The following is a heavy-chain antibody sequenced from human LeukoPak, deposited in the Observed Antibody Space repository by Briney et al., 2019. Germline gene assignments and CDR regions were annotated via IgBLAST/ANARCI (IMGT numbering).Heavy chain of an antibody. V-gene: IGHV1-18*01. J-gene: IGHJ6*02. D-gene: IGHD6-13*01. CDR1: GYTFTSYG. CDR3: ARDWDSSPYYYYGMDV. CDR2: ISAYNGNT. Sequence: GASVKVSCKASGYTFTSYGISWVRQAPGQGLEWMGWISAYNGNTNYAQKLRGRVTMTTDTSTSTAYMELRSLRSDDTAVYYCARDWDSSPYYYYGMDVWGQGTTVTVSS.